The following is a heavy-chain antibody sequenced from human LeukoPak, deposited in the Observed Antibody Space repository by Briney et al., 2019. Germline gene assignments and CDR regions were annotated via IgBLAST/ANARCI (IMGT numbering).Heavy chain of an antibody. CDR2: ISSNGGST. V-gene: IGHV3-64*01. CDR3: AGDSIAVAGTIDY. J-gene: IGHJ4*02. CDR1: GFTFSSYA. D-gene: IGHD6-19*01. Sequence: TGGSLRLSCAASGFTFSSYAMHWVRQAPGKGLEYVSAISSNGGSTYYANSVKGRFTISRDNSKNTLYLQMGSLRAEDMAVYYCAGDSIAVAGTIDYWGQGTLVTVSS.